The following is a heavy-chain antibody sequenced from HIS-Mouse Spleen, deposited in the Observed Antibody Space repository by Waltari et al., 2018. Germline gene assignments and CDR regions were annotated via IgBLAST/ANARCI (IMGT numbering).Heavy chain of an antibody. J-gene: IGHJ5*02. D-gene: IGHD6-19*01. Sequence: QVQLVQSGAEVKKPGASVKVSCKAAGYTFTADYMHSGREARGQGLEWMGWINPNSGGTNYAQKFQGRVTMTRDTSISTAYMELSRLRSDDTAVYYCARAAIGWTPRADPWGQGTLVTVSS. CDR1: GYTFTADY. CDR3: ARAAIGWTPRADP. CDR2: INPNSGGT. V-gene: IGHV1-2*02.